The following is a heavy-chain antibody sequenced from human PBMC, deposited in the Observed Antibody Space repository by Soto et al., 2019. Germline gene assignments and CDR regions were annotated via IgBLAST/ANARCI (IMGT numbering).Heavy chain of an antibody. CDR3: ARVGPSPTHYYYYYGMDV. V-gene: IGHV4-59*01. Sequence: PSETLSLTCTVSGGSISSYYWSWIRQPPGKGLEWIGYIYYSGSTNYNPSLKSRVTISVDTSKNQFSLKLSSVTAADTAVYYCARVGPSPTHYYYYYGMDVWGQGTTVTVSS. CDR1: GGSISSYY. J-gene: IGHJ6*02. CDR2: IYYSGST. D-gene: IGHD4-4*01.